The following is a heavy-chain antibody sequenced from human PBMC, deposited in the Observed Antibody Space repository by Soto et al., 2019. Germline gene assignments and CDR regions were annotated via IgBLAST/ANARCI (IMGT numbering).Heavy chain of an antibody. V-gene: IGHV4-31*03. CDR2: IYYSGST. D-gene: IGHD3-22*01. CDR3: AIYDSSGSRGFQH. J-gene: IGHJ1*01. Sequence: QVQLQESGPGLVKPSQTLSLTCTVSGGSISSGGYYWSWIRQHPGKGLEWIGYIYYSGSTYYNPSLKSRVTISGDTSKNQFSLKLSSVTAADTAVYYCAIYDSSGSRGFQHGGQGTLVTVSS. CDR1: GGSISSGGYY.